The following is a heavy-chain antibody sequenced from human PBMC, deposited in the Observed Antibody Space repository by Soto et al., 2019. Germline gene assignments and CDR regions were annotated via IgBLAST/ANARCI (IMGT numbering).Heavy chain of an antibody. CDR2: ISGSGGST. CDR1: GFTFSTYA. Sequence: GGSLRLSCAASGFTFSTYAMSWVRQAPGKGLEWVSAISGSGGSTYYADSVEGRFTISRDNSKNTLFLQMNSLRAEDTAVYYCATRRDASYYYYGMDVWGQGTTVTVSS. J-gene: IGHJ6*02. V-gene: IGHV3-23*01. CDR3: ATRRDASYYYYGMDV. D-gene: IGHD2-2*01.